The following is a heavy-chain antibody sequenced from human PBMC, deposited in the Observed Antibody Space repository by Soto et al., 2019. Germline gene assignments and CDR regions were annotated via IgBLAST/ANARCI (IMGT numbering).Heavy chain of an antibody. J-gene: IGHJ1*01. Sequence: QVQLVQSGAEVKKPGASVKVSCKASGYIFTSHGISWVRQAPGQGLEWMGRISTYNGNTKYAQKLQGRVTMTTDTSASIACMELRSLRSDDTAVYYCARDNGQGLVSDWGQGTLVTVSS. CDR2: ISTYNGNT. D-gene: IGHD6-19*01. CDR3: ARDNGQGLVSD. V-gene: IGHV1-18*01. CDR1: GYIFTSHG.